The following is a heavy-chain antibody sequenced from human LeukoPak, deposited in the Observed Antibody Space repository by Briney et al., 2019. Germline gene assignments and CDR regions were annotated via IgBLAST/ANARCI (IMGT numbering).Heavy chain of an antibody. Sequence: PSETLSLTCTVSGGSISSGSYYWGWIRQPAGKGLEWIGRINISGSTNYNPSHKSRATISVDTSKNQFSLKLSSVTAADTAVYYCAREFRIRLDPWGQGTLVTVSS. D-gene: IGHD2-21*01. CDR1: GGSISSGSYY. J-gene: IGHJ5*02. CDR2: INISGST. CDR3: AREFRIRLDP. V-gene: IGHV4-61*02.